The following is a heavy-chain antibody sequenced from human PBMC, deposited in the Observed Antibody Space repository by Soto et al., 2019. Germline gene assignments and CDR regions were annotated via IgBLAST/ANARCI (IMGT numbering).Heavy chain of an antibody. V-gene: IGHV4-31*03. D-gene: IGHD5-18*01. Sequence: SETLSLTCTVSGGSFSSGGYYWSWLRQHTGKELDWIGYIYYSGSTYYNPSLKSRVTISVDTSKNQFSLKQSSVTAATTAVYYCAREWGYSCGYFDYWGQGTRVTVSS. CDR3: AREWGYSCGYFDY. CDR1: GGSFSSGGYY. J-gene: IGHJ4*03. CDR2: IYYSGST.